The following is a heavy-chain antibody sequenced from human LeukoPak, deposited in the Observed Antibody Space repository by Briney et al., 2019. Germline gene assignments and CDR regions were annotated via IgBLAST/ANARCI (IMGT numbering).Heavy chain of an antibody. Sequence: GASVKVSCKASGGTFSSYAISWVRQAPGQGLEWMGRINPNSGGTNYAQKFQGRVTMTRDTSISTVYMELSRLRSDDTAVYYCAAWAYVSGNGMDVWGQGTTVTVSS. V-gene: IGHV1-2*06. D-gene: IGHD3-10*01. CDR2: INPNSGGT. J-gene: IGHJ6*02. CDR1: GGTFSSYA. CDR3: AAWAYVSGNGMDV.